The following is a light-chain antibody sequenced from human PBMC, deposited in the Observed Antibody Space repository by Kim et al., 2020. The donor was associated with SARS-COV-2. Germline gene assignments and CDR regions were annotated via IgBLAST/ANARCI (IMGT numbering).Light chain of an antibody. CDR2: GAS. CDR1: QSVRSNY. CDR3: QQYSSSPAT. V-gene: IGKV3-20*01. Sequence: SPGEKAPPSCRASQSVRSNYLAWYQQKPGQAPRLLIYGASSRATGIPDRFSGSGSGTDFTLTITRLEPEDFAVYYCQQYSSSPATFGQGTKVDIK. J-gene: IGKJ1*01.